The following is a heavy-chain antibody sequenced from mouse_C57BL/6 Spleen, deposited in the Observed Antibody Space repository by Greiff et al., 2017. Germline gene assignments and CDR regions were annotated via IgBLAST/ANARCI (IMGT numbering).Heavy chain of an antibody. CDR2: IYPGDGDT. D-gene: IGHD2-1*01. CDR3: ARSIIYYGNYDAMDY. CDR1: GYAFSSSW. J-gene: IGHJ4*01. Sequence: ESGPELVKPGASVKISCKASGYAFSSSWMNWVKQRPGKGLEWIGRIYPGDGDTNYNGKFKGKATLTADKSSSTAYMQLSSLTSEDSAVYFCARSIIYYGNYDAMDYWGQGTSVTVSS. V-gene: IGHV1-82*01.